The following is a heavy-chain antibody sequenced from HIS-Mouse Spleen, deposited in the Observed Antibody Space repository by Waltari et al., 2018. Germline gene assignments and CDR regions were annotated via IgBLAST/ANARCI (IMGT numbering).Heavy chain of an antibody. CDR3: AREIPYSSSWYDWYFDL. Sequence: QLQLQESGPGLVKPSETLSLTCTVSGGSISSSSYYWGWIHQPPGKGLEWIGGIYYSGSTYYNPSVQSRVTISVDTSKNQFSLKLSSVTAADTAVYYCAREIPYSSSWYDWYFDLWGRGTLVTVSS. CDR2: IYYSGST. D-gene: IGHD6-13*01. J-gene: IGHJ2*01. CDR1: GGSISSSSYY. V-gene: IGHV4-39*07.